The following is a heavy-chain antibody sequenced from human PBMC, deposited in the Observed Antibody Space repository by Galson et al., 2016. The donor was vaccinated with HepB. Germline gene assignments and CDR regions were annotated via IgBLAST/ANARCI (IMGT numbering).Heavy chain of an antibody. CDR1: GGSFNSYS. CDR3: AREDWYFDV. Sequence: SETLSLTCSVYGGSFNSYSWSWIRQPPGKGLEWIGEVTHTGNTNYNPSLESRLTMAIDTSKNHFSLRLRSVTAADTAVYYCAREDWYFDVWGRGTQVTVSS. V-gene: IGHV4-34*01. CDR2: VTHTGNT. J-gene: IGHJ2*01.